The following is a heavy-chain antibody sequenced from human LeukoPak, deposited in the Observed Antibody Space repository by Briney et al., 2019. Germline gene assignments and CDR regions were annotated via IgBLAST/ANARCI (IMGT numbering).Heavy chain of an antibody. Sequence: PSETLSLTCSFSGDSISTYYWSWTRQSPGKGLEWIGHIYSSGNTAYNTSLKSRVTISVDTSKSQFSLRLSSVTAAVTDVDYCARLRWQPVCPYFDYWGQGILVTVAS. CDR3: ARLRWQPVCPYFDY. V-gene: IGHV4-59*08. CDR1: GDSISTYY. J-gene: IGHJ4*02. D-gene: IGHD2-15*01. CDR2: IYSSGNT.